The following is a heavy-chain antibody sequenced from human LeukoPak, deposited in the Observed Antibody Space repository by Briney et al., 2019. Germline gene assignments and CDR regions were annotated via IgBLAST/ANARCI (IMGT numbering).Heavy chain of an antibody. J-gene: IGHJ2*01. D-gene: IGHD4-17*01. CDR2: IKSDGTST. CDR3: ARGHGDFPVNYYFDL. Sequence: GGSLRLSCAASGFTFTTYWMHWVRQAPGKGLVWVSRIKSDGTSTSYADSVKGRFTISRDNAKNTLYLQMNSLRAEGTAVYYCARGHGDFPVNYYFDLWGRGALVTVSS. V-gene: IGHV3-74*01. CDR1: GFTFTTYW.